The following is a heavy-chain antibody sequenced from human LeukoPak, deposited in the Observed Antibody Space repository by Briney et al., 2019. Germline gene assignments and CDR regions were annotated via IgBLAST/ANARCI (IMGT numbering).Heavy chain of an antibody. J-gene: IGHJ4*02. V-gene: IGHV3-74*01. D-gene: IGHD5-12*01. Sequence: GGSLRLSCAASGFTISSYWIHWVRQAPGKGLVWVARIKDGGTTTDYADSVKGRFTISRDDAKNTLYLQINSLRAEDTAVYYCTTIRPGYWGQGTLVTVSP. CDR1: GFTISSYW. CDR2: IKDGGTTT. CDR3: TTIRPGY.